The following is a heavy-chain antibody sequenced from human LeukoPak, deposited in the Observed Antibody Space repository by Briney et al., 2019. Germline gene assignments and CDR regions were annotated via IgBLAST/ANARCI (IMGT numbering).Heavy chain of an antibody. J-gene: IGHJ4*02. CDR3: AKDFRRGYSYGYHFDY. CDR2: ISGSGGST. V-gene: IGHV3-23*01. Sequence: HAGGSLRLSCAASGFTFSSYAMSWVRQAPGKGLEWVSAISGSGGSTYYADSVKGRFTISRDNSKNTLYLQMNSLRAEDTAVYYCAKDFRRGYSYGYHFDYWGQGTLVIVSS. D-gene: IGHD5-18*01. CDR1: GFTFSSYA.